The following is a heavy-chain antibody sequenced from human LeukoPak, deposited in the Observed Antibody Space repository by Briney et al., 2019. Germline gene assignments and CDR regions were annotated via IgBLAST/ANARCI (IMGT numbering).Heavy chain of an antibody. CDR3: AREGDGYNNYFDY. Sequence: PGGSLRLSCAASGFTFSNYWMHWVRQAPGKGLVWVSRISTDGSSTSYADSVEGRFTISRDNAKNTLYLQMNSLRAEDTAVYYCAREGDGYNNYFDYWGQGTLVTVSS. D-gene: IGHD5-24*01. V-gene: IGHV3-74*01. CDR1: GFTFSNYW. CDR2: ISTDGSST. J-gene: IGHJ4*02.